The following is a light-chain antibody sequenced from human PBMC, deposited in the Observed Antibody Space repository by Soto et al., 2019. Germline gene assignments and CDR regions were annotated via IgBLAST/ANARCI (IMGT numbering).Light chain of an antibody. CDR2: AAS. J-gene: IGKJ1*01. CDR1: QGISNF. V-gene: IGKV1-27*01. CDR3: QKYNSAPWT. Sequence: DIQMTQSPSSLSASVGARVTITCRASQGISNFLAWYQQKPGKVPKLLTYAASTLQSGVPSRFSGSGSGTDFTLTITSLQPEDVATYYCQKYNSAPWTFGQGTKVEIK.